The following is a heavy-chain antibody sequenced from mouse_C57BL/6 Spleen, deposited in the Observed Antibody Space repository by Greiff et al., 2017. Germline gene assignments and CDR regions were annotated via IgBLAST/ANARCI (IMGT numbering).Heavy chain of an antibody. CDR1: GYTFTSYW. Sequence: QVQLQQPGAELVMPGASVKLSCKASGYTFTSYWMHWVKQRPGQGLEWIGEIDPSDSYTNYNQKFKGKSTLTVDKSSSTAYMQLSSLTSEDSAVYYCARGIYDCYYNYAMDYWGQGTSVTVSS. J-gene: IGHJ4*01. CDR2: IDPSDSYT. V-gene: IGHV1-69*01. D-gene: IGHD2-3*01. CDR3: ARGIYDCYYNYAMDY.